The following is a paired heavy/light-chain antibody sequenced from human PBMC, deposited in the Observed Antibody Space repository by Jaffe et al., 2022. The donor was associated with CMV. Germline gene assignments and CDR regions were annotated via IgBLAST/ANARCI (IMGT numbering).Light chain of an antibody. J-gene: IGKJ4*01. CDR1: QSISSY. V-gene: IGKV1-39*01. CDR2: AAS. Sequence: DIQMTQSPSSLSASVGDRVTITCRASQSISSYLNWYQQKPGKAPKLLIYAASSLQSGVPSRFSGSGSGTDFTLTISSLQPEDFATYYCQQSYSTQLTFGGGTKVEIK. CDR3: QQSYSTQLT.
Heavy chain of an antibody. CDR1: GFTFSSYG. Sequence: QVQLVESGGGVVQPGRSLRLSCAASGFTFSSYGMHWVRQAPGKGLEWVAVISYDGSNKYYADSVKGRFTISRDNSKNTLYLQMNSLRAEDTAVYYCAKVGTGFSRKLLWFGELFSHGMDVWGQGTTVTVSS. D-gene: IGHD3-10*01. CDR2: ISYDGSNK. V-gene: IGHV3-30*18. J-gene: IGHJ6*02. CDR3: AKVGTGFSRKLLWFGELFSHGMDV.